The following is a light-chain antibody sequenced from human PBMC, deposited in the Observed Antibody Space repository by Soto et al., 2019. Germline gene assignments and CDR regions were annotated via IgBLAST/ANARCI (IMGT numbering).Light chain of an antibody. J-gene: IGKJ1*01. Sequence: EIVMTQSPATLSVSPGERATLSRRASQSVSNNLAWYQQKPGQAPRLLMYGASTRATGIPARFSGSGSGTEFTLTINSLQSEDFAVYYCQQYNYWPGTFGQGTKVDIK. CDR3: QQYNYWPGT. V-gene: IGKV3-15*01. CDR2: GAS. CDR1: QSVSNN.